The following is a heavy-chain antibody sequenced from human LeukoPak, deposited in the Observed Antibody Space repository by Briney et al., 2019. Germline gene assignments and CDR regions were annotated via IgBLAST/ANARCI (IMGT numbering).Heavy chain of an antibody. J-gene: IGHJ4*02. V-gene: IGHV1-69*04. CDR1: GGTFSSYA. CDR2: IIPILGIA. Sequence: SVKVSCKASGGTFSSYAISWVRQAPGQGLEWMGRIIPILGIANYAQKFQGRVTMTEDTSTDTAYMELSSLRSEDTAVYYCATDQVAVAGTGYYFDYWGQGTLVTVSS. CDR3: ATDQVAVAGTGYYFDY. D-gene: IGHD6-19*01.